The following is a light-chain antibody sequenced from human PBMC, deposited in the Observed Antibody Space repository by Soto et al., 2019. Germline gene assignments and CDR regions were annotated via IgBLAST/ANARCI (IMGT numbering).Light chain of an antibody. J-gene: IGKJ1*01. CDR1: QSVSSSY. CDR2: GAS. Sequence: EIVLTQSPATLSLSPGERATLSCRASQSVSSSYLAWYQQKPGQAPRLLILGASSRATGIPDRFSGSGSGTDFTLTISRLEPEDFAVYYCQQYGSSPWTFGQGTKVDIK. V-gene: IGKV3-20*01. CDR3: QQYGSSPWT.